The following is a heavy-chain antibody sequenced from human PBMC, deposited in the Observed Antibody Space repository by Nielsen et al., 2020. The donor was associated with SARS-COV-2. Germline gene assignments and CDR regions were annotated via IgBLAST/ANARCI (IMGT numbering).Heavy chain of an antibody. Sequence: GESLKISCAASGFTFSSYWMHWVRQAPGKGLEWVSSISSSSSYIYYADSVKGRFTISRDNAKNSLYLQMNSLRAEDTAVYYCARVALYYYDSSGSWGQGTLVTVSS. CDR1: GFTFSSYW. V-gene: IGHV3-21*01. D-gene: IGHD3-22*01. CDR3: ARVALYYYDSSGS. CDR2: ISSSSSYI. J-gene: IGHJ4*02.